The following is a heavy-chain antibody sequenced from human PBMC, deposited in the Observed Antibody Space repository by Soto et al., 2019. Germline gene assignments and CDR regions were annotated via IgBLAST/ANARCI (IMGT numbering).Heavy chain of an antibody. D-gene: IGHD5-18*01. J-gene: IGHJ6*02. Sequence: ASETLSLTCTVSGGSIRSGGYYWSWVRQNPRRGLEWIGNIYYSGNTYYNPSLKSRLTISVDTSKNQFSLNLSSVTAADTAVYYCARDRLMATAGTARHYFGLDVWGQGTTVTVPS. CDR2: IYYSGNT. CDR3: ARDRLMATAGTARHYFGLDV. V-gene: IGHV4-31*03. CDR1: GGSIRSGGYY.